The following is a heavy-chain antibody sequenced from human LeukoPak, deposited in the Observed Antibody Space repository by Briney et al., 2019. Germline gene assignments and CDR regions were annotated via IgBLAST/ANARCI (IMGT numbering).Heavy chain of an antibody. J-gene: IGHJ3*02. D-gene: IGHD6-6*01. CDR2: FDPEDGET. CDR3: ATVYSSSTDDAFDI. V-gene: IGHV1-24*01. Sequence: ASVKVSCKVSGYTLTELSMHWVRQAPGKGLEWMGGFDPEDGETIYAQKFQGRVTMTEDTSTDTAYMGLSSLRSEDTAVYYCATVYSSSTDDAFDIWGQGTMVTVSS. CDR1: GYTLTELS.